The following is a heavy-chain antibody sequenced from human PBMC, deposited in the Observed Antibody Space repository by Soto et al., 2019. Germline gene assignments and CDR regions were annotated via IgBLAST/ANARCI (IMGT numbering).Heavy chain of an antibody. V-gene: IGHV3-30*18. CDR1: GFTFSSYG. D-gene: IGHD3-9*01. CDR3: AQDTPITIPDYYGMDV. J-gene: IGHJ6*02. Sequence: GGSLRLSCAASGFTFSSYGMHWVRQAPGKGLEWVAVISYDGSNKYYADSVKGRFTISRDNSKNTLYLQMNSLRAEDTAVYYCAQDTPITIPDYYGMDVWGQGTTVTVSS. CDR2: ISYDGSNK.